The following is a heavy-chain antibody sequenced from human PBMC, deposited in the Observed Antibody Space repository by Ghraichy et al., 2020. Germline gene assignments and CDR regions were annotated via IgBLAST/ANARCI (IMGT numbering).Heavy chain of an antibody. Sequence: SETLSLTCTVSGGSVNNYRYYWGWIRQPPGKGLEWIGSFYYSGSTYYNPSLESRITISADTSQNQFSLKLTAVTAADTAVYYCARTSDYYYFMDVWGKGTTVTVS. CDR1: GGSVNNYRYY. J-gene: IGHJ6*03. CDR2: FYYSGST. V-gene: IGHV4-39*01. CDR3: ARTSDYYYFMDV.